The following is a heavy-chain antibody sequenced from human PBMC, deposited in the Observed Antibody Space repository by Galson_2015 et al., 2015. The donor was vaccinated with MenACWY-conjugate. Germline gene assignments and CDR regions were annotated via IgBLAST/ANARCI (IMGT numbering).Heavy chain of an antibody. J-gene: IGHJ4*02. CDR3: ARSTLGWLRNPLY. CDR2: ITGSGGTT. D-gene: IGHD5-12*01. Sequence: SLRLSCAASGFTFTTYAMSWVRQAPGKGLEWVSAITGSGGTTYYADSVKGQFTISRDNSKNTLNLQMNSLRAEDTALYYCARSTLGWLRNPLYWGQGTLVTVSS. CDR1: GFTFTTYA. V-gene: IGHV3-23*01.